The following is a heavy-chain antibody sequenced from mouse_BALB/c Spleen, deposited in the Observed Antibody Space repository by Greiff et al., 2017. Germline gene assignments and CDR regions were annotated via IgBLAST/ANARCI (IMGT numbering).Heavy chain of an antibody. CDR3: TITGAFYWYFDV. D-gene: IGHD4-1*01. J-gene: IGHJ1*01. V-gene: IGHV6-6*02. CDR2: IRLKSDNYAT. Sequence: EVQVVESGGGLVQPGGSMKLSCVASGFTFSSYWMSWVRQSPEKGLEWVAEIRLKSDNYATHYAESVKGKFTISRDDSKSRLYLQMNSLRAEDTGIYYCTITGAFYWYFDVWGAGTTVTVSS. CDR1: GFTFSSYW.